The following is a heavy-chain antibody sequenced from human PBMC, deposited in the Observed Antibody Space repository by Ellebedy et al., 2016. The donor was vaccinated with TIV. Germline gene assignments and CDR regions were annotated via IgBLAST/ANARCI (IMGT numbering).Heavy chain of an antibody. Sequence: AASVKVSCKASGGTFSSYAISWVRQAPGQGLEWMGRIIPILGRANYAQKFQGRVTSTADKATSTAYMELSSLISEDTAVYYCARISGFTAMGTEGLDYWGQGTLVTVSS. CDR3: ARISGFTAMGTEGLDY. CDR2: IIPILGRA. D-gene: IGHD5-18*01. V-gene: IGHV1-69*04. CDR1: GGTFSSYA. J-gene: IGHJ4*02.